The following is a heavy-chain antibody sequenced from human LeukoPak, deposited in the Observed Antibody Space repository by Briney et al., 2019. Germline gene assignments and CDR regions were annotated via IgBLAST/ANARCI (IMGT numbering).Heavy chain of an antibody. V-gene: IGHV1-69*13. D-gene: IGHD3-22*01. CDR3: ARDGAHYYDTGFDY. CDR2: IIPIFGTA. J-gene: IGHJ4*02. Sequence: ASVKVSCKASGGTFSSYAISWVRQAPGQGLEWMGGIIPIFGTANYAQKFQGRVTITADESTSTAYMELSSLRSEDTAVYYCARDGAHYYDTGFDYWGQGTLVTVSS. CDR1: GGTFSSYA.